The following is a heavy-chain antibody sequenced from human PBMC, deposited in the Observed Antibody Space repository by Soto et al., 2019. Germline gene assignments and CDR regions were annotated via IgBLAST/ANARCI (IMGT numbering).Heavy chain of an antibody. V-gene: IGHV3-30-3*01. CDR3: ARDDLIAAAGDLYYYYGMDV. CDR1: GFTFSSYA. J-gene: IGHJ6*02. CDR2: ISYDGSNK. Sequence: GGSLRLSCAASGFTFSSYAMHWVRQAPGKGLEWVAVISYDGSNKYYADFVKGRFTISRDNSKNTLYLQMNSLRAEDTAVYYCARDDLIAAAGDLYYYYGMDVWGQGTTVTVSS. D-gene: IGHD6-13*01.